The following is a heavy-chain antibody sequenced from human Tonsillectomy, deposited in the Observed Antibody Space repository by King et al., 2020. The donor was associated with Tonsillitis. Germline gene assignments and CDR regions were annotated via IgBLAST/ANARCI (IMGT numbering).Heavy chain of an antibody. CDR1: GFTFRDHS. D-gene: IGHD6-19*01. Sequence: QVQLVESGGGVVQPGRSLRLSCAGSGFTFRDHSIHWVRQAPGKGLEWVALISFDGSRKYYADSVKGRFTISRDNSKNTLYLQLSSLRAEDTAVYYCARERLYSSGWGIDYWGQGTLVPVSS. V-gene: IGHV3-33*05. CDR2: ISFDGSRK. CDR3: ARERLYSSGWGIDY. J-gene: IGHJ4*02.